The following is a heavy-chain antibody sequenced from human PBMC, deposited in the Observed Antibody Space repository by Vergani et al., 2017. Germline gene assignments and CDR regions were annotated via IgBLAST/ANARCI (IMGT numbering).Heavy chain of an antibody. CDR2: ISYDGSNK. D-gene: IGHD2-15*01. CDR1: GFTFSSYG. Sequence: QVQLVESGGGVVQPGRSLRLSCAASGFTFSSYGMHWVRQAPGKGLEWVAVISYDGSNKYYADSVKGRFAISRDNSKNTLYLQMNSLRAEDTAVYYCARGPYCSGGSCYAVLRYYGMDVWGQGTTVTVSS. V-gene: IGHV3-30*03. J-gene: IGHJ6*02. CDR3: ARGPYCSGGSCYAVLRYYGMDV.